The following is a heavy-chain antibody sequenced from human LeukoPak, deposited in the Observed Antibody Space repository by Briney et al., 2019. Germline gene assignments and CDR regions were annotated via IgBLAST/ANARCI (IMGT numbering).Heavy chain of an antibody. CDR2: IYYSGST. D-gene: IGHD3-22*01. Sequence: SETLSLTGTVSGGSISSSSYYWGWIRQPPGKGLEWIGSIYYSGSTYYNPSLKSRVTISVDTSKNQFSLKLSSVTAADTAVYYCARAYYYDSSGYGDFDPWGQGTLVTVSS. V-gene: IGHV4-39*07. CDR3: ARAYYYDSSGYGDFDP. J-gene: IGHJ5*02. CDR1: GGSISSSSYY.